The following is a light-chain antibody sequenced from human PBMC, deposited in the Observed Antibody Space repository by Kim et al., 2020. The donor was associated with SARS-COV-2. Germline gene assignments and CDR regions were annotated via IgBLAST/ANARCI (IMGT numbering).Light chain of an antibody. Sequence: QSNTISCTGTGSDVGGYNYVSWYQQNPDKAPKLMIYGVSNRPSGVSIRFSGSKSGNTASLTISGLQAEDEADYYCSSYTSGSTLVFGGGTQLTVL. CDR3: SSYTSGSTLV. CDR1: GSDVGGYNY. J-gene: IGLJ2*01. V-gene: IGLV2-14*03. CDR2: GVS.